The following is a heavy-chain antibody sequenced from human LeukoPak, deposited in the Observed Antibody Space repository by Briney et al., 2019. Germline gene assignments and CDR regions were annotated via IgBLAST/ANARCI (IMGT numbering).Heavy chain of an antibody. J-gene: IGHJ4*02. CDR3: ARQQYSGYEKFDY. CDR2: ISSSGSTI. Sequence: GGSLRLSCAASGFTFSDYYMSWIRQAPGKGLEWVSYISSSGSTIYYADSVKGRFTISRDNAKNSLYLQMNSLRAEDTAVYYCARQQYSGYEKFDYWGQGTLVTVSS. V-gene: IGHV3-11*01. CDR1: GFTFSDYY. D-gene: IGHD5-12*01.